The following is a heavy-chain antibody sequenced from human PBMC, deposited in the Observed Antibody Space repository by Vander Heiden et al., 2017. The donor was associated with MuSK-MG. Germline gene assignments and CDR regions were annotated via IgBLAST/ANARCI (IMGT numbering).Heavy chain of an antibody. J-gene: IGHJ4*02. CDR1: GGSISTSYY. CDR2: IYYSGST. V-gene: IGHV4-39*01. Sequence: QLQLQESGPGLVKPSETLSLTCTVPGGSISTSYYWGWVRQSPGKGLEWIGSIYYSGSTYYNPSLKSRVTISVDTSKNQFSLQLRSVTAADTAVYYCARPGVLTGYYQDWGQGTLVSVSS. CDR3: ARPGVLTGYYQD. D-gene: IGHD3-9*01.